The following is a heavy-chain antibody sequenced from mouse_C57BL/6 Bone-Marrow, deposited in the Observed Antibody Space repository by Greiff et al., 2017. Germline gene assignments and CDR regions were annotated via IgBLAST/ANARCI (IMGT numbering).Heavy chain of an antibody. Sequence: VQLQQSGPELVKPGASVKISCKASGYTFTDYYMNWVKQSHGKSLEWIGDINPNNGGTSYNQQFKGKATLTVDKSSSTAYMELRSLTSEDSAVYYCARDDYGAWFAYWGQGTLVTVSA. V-gene: IGHV1-26*01. CDR1: GYTFTDYY. CDR3: ARDDYGAWFAY. D-gene: IGHD2-4*01. CDR2: INPNNGGT. J-gene: IGHJ3*01.